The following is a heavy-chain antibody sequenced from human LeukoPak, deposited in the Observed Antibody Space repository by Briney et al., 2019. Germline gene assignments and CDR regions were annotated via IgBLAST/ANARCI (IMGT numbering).Heavy chain of an antibody. CDR3: AKATEAYYYGSGSFDY. CDR1: GFTFSSYA. Sequence: GGSVRLSCAASGFTFSSYAMRWVRQAPGKGLEWVSAISGSGGSTYYADSVKGRFTISRDNSKNTLYLQMNSLRAEDTAVYYCAKATEAYYYGSGSFDYWGQGTLVTVSS. V-gene: IGHV3-23*01. D-gene: IGHD3-10*01. CDR2: ISGSGGST. J-gene: IGHJ4*02.